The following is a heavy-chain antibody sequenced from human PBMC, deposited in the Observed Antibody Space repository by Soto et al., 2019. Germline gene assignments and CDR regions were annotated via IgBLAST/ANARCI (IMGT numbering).Heavy chain of an antibody. Sequence: QVQLQQWGAGLLKPSETLSLTCAVYGGSFSGYYWSWIRQPPGKGLEWIGEINHSGSTNYNPSLKSRVTISVDTSKNQFSLKLSSVTAADTAVYYCARTRNSYGPYDAFDIWGQGTMVTVSS. CDR3: ARTRNSYGPYDAFDI. CDR1: GGSFSGYY. CDR2: INHSGST. V-gene: IGHV4-34*01. J-gene: IGHJ3*02. D-gene: IGHD5-18*01.